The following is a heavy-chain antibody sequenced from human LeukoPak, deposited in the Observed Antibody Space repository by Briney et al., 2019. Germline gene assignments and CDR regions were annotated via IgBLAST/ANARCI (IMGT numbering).Heavy chain of an antibody. D-gene: IGHD3-22*01. V-gene: IGHV4-61*01. CDR3: ARQLNYYDSSDYPHTYYFDH. CDR1: GGSVSSGSYY. CDR2: IFYSGST. J-gene: IGHJ4*02. Sequence: PSETLSLTCTVSGGSVSSGSYYWSWIRQPPGKGLEWIGYIFYSGSTNYNPSLKSRVTISVDTSKNQFSLKLSSVTAADTAVYYCARQLNYYDSSDYPHTYYFDHWGQGTLVTVSS.